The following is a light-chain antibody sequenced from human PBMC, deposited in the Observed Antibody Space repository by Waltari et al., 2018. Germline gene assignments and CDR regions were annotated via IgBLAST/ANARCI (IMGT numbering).Light chain of an antibody. CDR1: QNVRNNY. CDR3: QRYGSSPPT. J-gene: IGKJ1*01. V-gene: IGKV3-20*01. CDR2: GAS. Sequence: IVLTQSPGTLSLSPGERATLSCRASQNVRNNYVAWYQQKPGQAPRLLVYGASSRATDIPDRFSGGGSRTDFTLTISSLEPEDFAVYFCQRYGSSPPTFGQGTKVEIK.